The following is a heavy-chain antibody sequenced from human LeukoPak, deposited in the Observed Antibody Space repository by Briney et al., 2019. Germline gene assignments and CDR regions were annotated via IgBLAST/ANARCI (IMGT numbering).Heavy chain of an antibody. D-gene: IGHD2-8*01. J-gene: IGHJ4*02. CDR3: AKRRGDCSNGQGCGDS. Sequence: GGSLRLSCAASGLTFSIYAMTWVRQAPGKGLEWVSSISGSGTSTYYTDSVKGRFTISRDNSKNTLYLQMNSLRAEDTAVYYCAKRRGDCSNGQGCGDSWGQGTLVTVSS. V-gene: IGHV3-23*01. CDR2: ISGSGTST. CDR1: GLTFSIYA.